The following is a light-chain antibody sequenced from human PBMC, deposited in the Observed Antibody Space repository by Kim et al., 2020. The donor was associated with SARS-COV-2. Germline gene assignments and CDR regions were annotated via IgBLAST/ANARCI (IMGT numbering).Light chain of an antibody. CDR2: DVS. V-gene: IGLV2-14*04. CDR1: SSDVGAYNY. CDR3: NSYTSTSTWV. J-gene: IGLJ3*02. Sequence: GPSITMSCPGTSSDVGAYNYVSWHQQYSGKAPKLMIYDVSKRPSGVSNRFSGSKSGNTASLTISELQAEDEADYYCNSYTSTSTWVFGGGTQLTVL.